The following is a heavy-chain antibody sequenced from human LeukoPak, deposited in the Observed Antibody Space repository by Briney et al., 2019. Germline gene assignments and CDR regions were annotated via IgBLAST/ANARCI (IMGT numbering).Heavy chain of an antibody. D-gene: IGHD6-13*01. J-gene: IGHJ4*02. Sequence: SQTLSLTCAVSGGSISSGGYSWSWIRQPPGKGLEWTGYIYHSGSTYYNPSLKSRVTISVDRSKNQFSLKLSSVTAADTAVYYCARRSAAGIWDYWGQGTLVTVSS. CDR3: ARRSAAGIWDY. CDR1: GGSISSGGYS. V-gene: IGHV4-30-2*01. CDR2: IYHSGST.